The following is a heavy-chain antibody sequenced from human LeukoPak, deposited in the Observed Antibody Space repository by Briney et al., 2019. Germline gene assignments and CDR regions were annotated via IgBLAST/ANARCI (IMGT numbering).Heavy chain of an antibody. V-gene: IGHV3-66*01. Sequence: GGSLRLSCAASGFTFSSYDMHWVRQAPGKGLEWVSVIYSGGSTYYADSVKGRFTISRDNSNNLLYLQMNSLRAEDTAVYYCASGTIVGARGADNWGQGTLVTVSS. D-gene: IGHD1-26*01. J-gene: IGHJ4*02. CDR2: IYSGGST. CDR3: ASGTIVGARGADN. CDR1: GFTFSSYD.